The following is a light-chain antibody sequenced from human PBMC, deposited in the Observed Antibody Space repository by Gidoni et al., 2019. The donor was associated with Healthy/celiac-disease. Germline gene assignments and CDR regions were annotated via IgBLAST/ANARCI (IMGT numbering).Light chain of an antibody. J-gene: IGKJ1*01. V-gene: IGKV3-20*01. Sequence: EIVLTQSPGTLSWSPGERATLSCRASQSVSSSYLAWYQQKPGQAPRLLIYGASSRATGIPDRFSGSGSGTDFTLTISRLEPEDFAVYYCQQYGSSPPWTFGQXTKVEIK. CDR2: GAS. CDR1: QSVSSSY. CDR3: QQYGSSPPWT.